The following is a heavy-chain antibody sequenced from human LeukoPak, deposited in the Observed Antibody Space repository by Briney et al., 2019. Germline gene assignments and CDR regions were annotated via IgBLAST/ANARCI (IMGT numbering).Heavy chain of an antibody. V-gene: IGHV3-21*03. D-gene: IGHD1-26*01. CDR2: ISRDSSYI. CDR1: GFSFSSYG. CDR3: ARIIVPGRWSFDQ. Sequence: GGSLRLSCAASGFSFSSYGMTWVRQSPGKGLEWVSSISRDSSYIYYADSVKGRFTISRDNAQNSLYLQLDSLRVEDTAVYYCARIIVPGRWSFDQWGQGTLVTVSS. J-gene: IGHJ4*02.